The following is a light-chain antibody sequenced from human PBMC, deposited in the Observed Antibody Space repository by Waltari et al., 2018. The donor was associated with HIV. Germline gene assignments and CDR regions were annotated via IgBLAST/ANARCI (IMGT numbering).Light chain of an antibody. CDR2: DAS. J-gene: IGKJ4*01. Sequence: MTQSPATLSVSPGETVTLSCRASQGISHNLAWYQQKPGQAPRLLIFDASSRAAGIPAMFSGSGSGTEFTLTISSLQSEDFAIYYCQQYHDWTVFGGGTKVEFK. CDR1: QGISHN. V-gene: IGKV3-15*01. CDR3: QQYHDWTV.